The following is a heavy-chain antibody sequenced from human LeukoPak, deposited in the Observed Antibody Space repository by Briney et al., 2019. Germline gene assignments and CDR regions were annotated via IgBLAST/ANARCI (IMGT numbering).Heavy chain of an antibody. V-gene: IGHV4-34*01. CDR1: GGSFSGYY. CDR3: ARETTVTTGAFDI. J-gene: IGHJ3*02. D-gene: IGHD4-17*01. Sequence: SETLSLTCAVYGGSFSGYYWSWIRQPPGKGLEWIGEINHSGGTNYNPSLKSRVTISVDTSKNQFSLKLSSVTAADTAVYYCARETTVTTGAFDIWGQGTMVTVSS. CDR2: INHSGGT.